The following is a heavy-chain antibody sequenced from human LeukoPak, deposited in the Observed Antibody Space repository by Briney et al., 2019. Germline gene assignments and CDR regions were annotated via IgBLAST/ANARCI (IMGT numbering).Heavy chain of an antibody. D-gene: IGHD2-15*01. CDR1: GFTFSSYS. V-gene: IGHV3-21*01. J-gene: IGHJ4*02. CDR3: ARDCSGGSCPNY. Sequence: GGSLRLSCAASGFTFSSYSMNWVGQAPGKGLEWVSSISSSSSYIYYADSVKGRFTISRDNAKNSLYLQMNSLRAEDTAVYYCARDCSGGSCPNYWGQGTLVTVSS. CDR2: ISSSSSYI.